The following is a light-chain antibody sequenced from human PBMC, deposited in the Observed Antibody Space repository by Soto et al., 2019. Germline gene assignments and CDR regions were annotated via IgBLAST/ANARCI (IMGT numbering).Light chain of an antibody. J-gene: IGKJ4*02. CDR1: QGVTGD. CDR3: LQRCNFPLT. V-gene: IGKV1-6*01. Sequence: AIKMTQSPSSLSSSVGERVTITCRASQGVTGDLGWYQQKSGKAPKLLIYAASSLPSGVPSRFSGSGSGTDFTLTISSLQPEDFAAYYCLQRCNFPLTFGVGTKVDIK. CDR2: AAS.